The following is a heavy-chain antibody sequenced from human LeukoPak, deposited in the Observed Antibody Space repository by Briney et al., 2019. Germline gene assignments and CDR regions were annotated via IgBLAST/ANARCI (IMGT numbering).Heavy chain of an antibody. V-gene: IGHV3-73*01. J-gene: IGHJ3*02. CDR2: IRSKAHSYAT. D-gene: IGHD5-24*01. CDR3: TRPPRNDYNVAFDI. Sequence: GGSLRLSCAASGFTLSGSSMHWVRQASGKGLEWVGRIRSKAHSYATAYAASVKGRFTISRDDSKNTAYLQMNSLKSDDTAVYYCTRPPRNDYNVAFDIWGQGTMVTVSS. CDR1: GFTLSGSS.